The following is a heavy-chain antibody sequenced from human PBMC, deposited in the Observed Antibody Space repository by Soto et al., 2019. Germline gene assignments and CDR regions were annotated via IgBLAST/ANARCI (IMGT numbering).Heavy chain of an antibody. Sequence: SETLSLTCTVSGGSISSYYWSWIRQPPGKGLEWIGYIYYSGSTNYNPSLKSRGTISVDTSKNQFSLKLISVTAADTAVYYCARDAYGKDYRGQGTLVTVSS. D-gene: IGHD3-16*01. CDR3: ARDAYGKDY. J-gene: IGHJ4*02. V-gene: IGHV4-59*01. CDR1: GGSISSYY. CDR2: IYYSGST.